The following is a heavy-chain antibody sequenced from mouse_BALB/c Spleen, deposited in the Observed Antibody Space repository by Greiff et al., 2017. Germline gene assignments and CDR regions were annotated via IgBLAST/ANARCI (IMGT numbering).Heavy chain of an antibody. D-gene: IGHD2-4*01. CDR3: AKSYDYDVDWYFDV. CDR1: GFSLTSYG. Sequence: VQLVESGPTLVQPSQSLSITCTVSGFSLTSYGVHWVRQSPGKGLEWLGVIWRGGSTDYNAAFMSRLSITKDNSKSQLFFKMNSLQADDTAIYYCAKSYDYDVDWYFDVWGAGTTVTVSS. V-gene: IGHV2-5-1*01. J-gene: IGHJ1*01. CDR2: IWRGGST.